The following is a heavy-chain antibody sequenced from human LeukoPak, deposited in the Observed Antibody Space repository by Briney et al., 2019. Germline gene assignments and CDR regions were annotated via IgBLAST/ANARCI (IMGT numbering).Heavy chain of an antibody. CDR2: IYYSGST. CDR1: GGSISSYY. V-gene: IGHV4-59*01. D-gene: IGHD4-23*01. CDR3: ARDQGGNSFDCYYMDV. Sequence: PSETLSLTCTVSGGSISSYYWSWIRQPPGKGLEWIGCIYYSGSTNYNPSLKSRVTISVDTSKNQFSLKLSSVTAADTAVYYCARDQGGNSFDCYYMDVWGKGTTVTVSS. J-gene: IGHJ6*03.